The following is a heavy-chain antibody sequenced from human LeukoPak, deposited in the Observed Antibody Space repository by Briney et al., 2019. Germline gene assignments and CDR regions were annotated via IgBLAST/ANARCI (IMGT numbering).Heavy chain of an antibody. CDR3: ARLYDFWSGYYYFDY. J-gene: IGHJ4*02. CDR1: GFTFSSYW. Sequence: GGSLRLSCAASGFTFSSYWMSWVRQAPGKGLEWVANIKQDGSEKYYVDSVKGRFTISRDNAKNSLYLQMNSLRAEDTAVYYCARLYDFWSGYYYFDYWGQGTLVTVSS. D-gene: IGHD3-3*01. CDR2: IKQDGSEK. V-gene: IGHV3-7*01.